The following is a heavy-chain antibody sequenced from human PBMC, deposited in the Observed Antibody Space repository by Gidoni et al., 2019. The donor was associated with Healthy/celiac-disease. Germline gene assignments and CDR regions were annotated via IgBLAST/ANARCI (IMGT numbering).Heavy chain of an antibody. CDR1: GYPFTGYY. J-gene: IGHJ5*02. Sequence: VQLVQSGAEVKQPGASVKVSCQASGYPFTGYYMHWVRQAPGQGLEWMGWVNPNSGGTNYAQKFQGRVTMTRDTSISTAYMELSRLRSDGTAVYYCARKGAEGAWFDPWGQGTLVTVSS. V-gene: IGHV1-2*02. CDR2: VNPNSGGT. D-gene: IGHD3-16*01. CDR3: ARKGAEGAWFDP.